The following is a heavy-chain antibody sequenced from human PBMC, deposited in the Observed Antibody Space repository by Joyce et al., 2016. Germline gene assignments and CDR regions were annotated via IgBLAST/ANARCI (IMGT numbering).Heavy chain of an antibody. CDR2: IFYSGST. V-gene: IGHV4-59*01. D-gene: IGHD1-26*01. J-gene: IGHJ4*02. Sequence: QVQLQESGPGLAKPSETLSLTCTVSGGSMSSYYWSWIRQPPGKGLEWIGYIFYSGSTSYSPSLKSRVTISLDTSKNQFSLKLRSLTAADTAIYYCARADSGYYSFPFDYWGRGTLVTVSS. CDR1: GGSMSSYY. CDR3: ARADSGYYSFPFDY.